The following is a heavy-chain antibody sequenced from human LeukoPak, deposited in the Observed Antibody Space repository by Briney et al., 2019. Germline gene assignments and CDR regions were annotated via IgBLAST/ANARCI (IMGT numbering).Heavy chain of an antibody. V-gene: IGHV3-21*01. J-gene: IGHJ3*02. CDR2: ISSSSSYI. CDR3: ARGFYYYGSGSYYRDAFDI. Sequence: GGSLRLSCAASGFTFSSYSMNWVRQAPGKGLEWVSSISSSSSYIYYADSVKGRFTISRDNAKNSLYLQMNSLRAEDTAVYYCARGFYYYGSGSYYRDAFDIWGQGTMVTVSS. CDR1: GFTFSSYS. D-gene: IGHD3-10*01.